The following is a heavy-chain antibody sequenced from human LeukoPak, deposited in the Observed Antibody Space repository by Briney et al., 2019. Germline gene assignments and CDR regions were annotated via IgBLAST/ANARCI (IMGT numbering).Heavy chain of an antibody. CDR1: GGSISSSSYY. D-gene: IGHD3-9*01. CDR2: IYYSGST. Sequence: SETLSLTCTVSGGSISSSSYYWGWIRQPPGKGLEWIGSIYYSGSTYYNPSLKSRVTISVDTSKNQFSLKLSSVTAADTAVYYCARASYDILTGYSKNWFDPWGQGTLVTVSS. CDR3: ARASYDILTGYSKNWFDP. V-gene: IGHV4-39*01. J-gene: IGHJ5*02.